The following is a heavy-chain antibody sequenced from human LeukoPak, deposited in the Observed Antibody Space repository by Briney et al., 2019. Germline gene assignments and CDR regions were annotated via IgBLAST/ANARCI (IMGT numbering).Heavy chain of an antibody. CDR3: ARDRNHDILTGDHNWFDP. Sequence: PSQTLSLTCAISGDSVSSNSAAWNWIRQSPSRGLEWLGRTYYRSKWYNDYAVSVKSRITINPDTSKNQFSLQLNSVTPEDTAVYFCARDRNHDILTGDHNWFDPWVQGTLVTVSS. CDR2: TYYRSKWYN. D-gene: IGHD3-9*01. V-gene: IGHV6-1*01. J-gene: IGHJ5*02. CDR1: GDSVSSNSAA.